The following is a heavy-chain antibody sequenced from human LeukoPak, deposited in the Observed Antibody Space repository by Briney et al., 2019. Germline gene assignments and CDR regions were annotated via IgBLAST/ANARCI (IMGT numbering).Heavy chain of an antibody. Sequence: GGSLRLSCAASGFTFSSYGMHWVRQAPGKGLEWVSAISGSGGSTYYADSVKGRFTISRDNSKNTLYLQMNSLRAEDTAVYYCAKLTLAYYDSSGYYFNDAFDIWGQGTMVTVSS. CDR3: AKLTLAYYDSSGYYFNDAFDI. V-gene: IGHV3-23*01. CDR1: GFTFSSYG. J-gene: IGHJ3*02. D-gene: IGHD3-22*01. CDR2: ISGSGGST.